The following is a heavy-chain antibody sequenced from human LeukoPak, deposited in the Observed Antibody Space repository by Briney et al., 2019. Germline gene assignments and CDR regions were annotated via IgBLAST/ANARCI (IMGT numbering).Heavy chain of an antibody. Sequence: GASVKVSCKASGYPFTSYNVNWVRQATGQGLEWMGWMNTNSGNTGYSQNFQGGVTMTRDTSISTAYMELSSLMSEDTAVYYCARGLPKAVFGMVIEDWGQGTLVTVSS. V-gene: IGHV1-8*01. CDR2: MNTNSGNT. D-gene: IGHD3-3*01. J-gene: IGHJ1*01. CDR3: ARGLPKAVFGMVIED. CDR1: GYPFTSYN.